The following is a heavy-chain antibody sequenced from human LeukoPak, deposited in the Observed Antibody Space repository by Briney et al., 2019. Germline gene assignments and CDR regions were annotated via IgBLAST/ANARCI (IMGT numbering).Heavy chain of an antibody. Sequence: ASVKVSCKASGYTFTSYDVNWVRQAPGQGLEWMGWINPNSGGTNYAQKFQGRVTMTRDTSISTAYMELSRLRSDDTAVYYCARDLETTGTTFRYYYYGMDVWGQGTTVTVSS. CDR3: ARDLETTGTTFRYYYYGMDV. CDR1: GYTFTSYD. J-gene: IGHJ6*02. V-gene: IGHV1-2*02. D-gene: IGHD1-1*01. CDR2: INPNSGGT.